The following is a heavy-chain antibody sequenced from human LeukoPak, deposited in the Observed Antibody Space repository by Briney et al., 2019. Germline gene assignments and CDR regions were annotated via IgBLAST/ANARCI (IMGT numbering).Heavy chain of an antibody. Sequence: GGSLRLSCAASGFTFSSYGMHWVRQAPGKGLEWVAVIWYDGSNKYYADSVKGRFTISRDNSKNTLYLQMNSLRAEDTAVYYCAKDRGGSYSTGWTGEEDYWGQGTLATVSS. V-gene: IGHV3-33*06. D-gene: IGHD6-19*01. CDR1: GFTFSSYG. CDR3: AKDRGGSYSTGWTGEEDY. J-gene: IGHJ4*02. CDR2: IWYDGSNK.